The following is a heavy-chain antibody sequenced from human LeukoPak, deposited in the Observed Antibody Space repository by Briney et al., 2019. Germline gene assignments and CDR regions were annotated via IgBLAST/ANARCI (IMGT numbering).Heavy chain of an antibody. D-gene: IGHD1-26*01. CDR1: GFTFSSYA. Sequence: GGSLILSCAASGFTFSSYAMNWVRQAPGKGLEYVSAISSNGGSTYYANSVKGRSTISRDNSKNTLYLQMGSLRAEDMAVYYCARGGYGASTPYYMDVWGKGTTVTVSS. V-gene: IGHV3-64*01. J-gene: IGHJ6*03. CDR2: ISSNGGST. CDR3: ARGGYGASTPYYMDV.